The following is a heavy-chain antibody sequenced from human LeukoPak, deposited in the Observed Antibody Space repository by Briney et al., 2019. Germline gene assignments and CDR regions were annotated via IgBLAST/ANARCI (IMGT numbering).Heavy chain of an antibody. D-gene: IGHD6-6*01. V-gene: IGHV1-69*13. CDR3: ARIEYSSSSPPRYYYVDV. CDR1: GGTFSSYA. J-gene: IGHJ6*03. Sequence: SVKVSCKASGGTFSSYAISWVRQAPGQGLEWMGGIIPIFGTANYAQKFQGRVTITADESTSTAYMELSSLRSEDTAVYYCARIEYSSSSPPRYYYVDVWGKGTTVTVSS. CDR2: IIPIFGTA.